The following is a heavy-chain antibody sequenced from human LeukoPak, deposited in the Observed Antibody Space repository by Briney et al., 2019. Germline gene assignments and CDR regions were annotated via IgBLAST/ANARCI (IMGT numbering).Heavy chain of an antibody. CDR2: IIPIFGTA. D-gene: IGHD3-10*01. V-gene: IGHV1-69*06. CDR3: ARGWMVRSMDV. Sequence: VASVKVFCKASGGTFSSYAISWVRQAPGQGLEWMGGIIPIFGTANYAQKFQGRVTITADKSTSTAYMELSSLRSEDTAVYYCARGWMVRSMDVWGKGTTVTVSS. J-gene: IGHJ6*03. CDR1: GGTFSSYA.